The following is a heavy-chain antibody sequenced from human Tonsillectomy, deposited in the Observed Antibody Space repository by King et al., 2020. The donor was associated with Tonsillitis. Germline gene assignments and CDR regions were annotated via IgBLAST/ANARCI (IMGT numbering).Heavy chain of an antibody. CDR2: IIPPFGTA. Sequence: VQLVESGAEVKKPGSSVKVSCKASGGTFSSYAITWMRQAPGQGLEWMGGIIPPFGTAKYAQKFQGRVTITADESTSTAYMELSSLRSEDTAVYYCARAHSSCSWAYYYYMDVWGKGTTVIVSS. J-gene: IGHJ6*03. D-gene: IGHD3-22*01. CDR1: GGTFSSYA. CDR3: ARAHSSCSWAYYYYMDV. V-gene: IGHV1-69*01.